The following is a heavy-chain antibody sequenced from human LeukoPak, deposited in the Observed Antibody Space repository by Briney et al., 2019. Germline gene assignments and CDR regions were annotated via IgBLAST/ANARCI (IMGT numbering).Heavy chain of an antibody. J-gene: IGHJ4*02. V-gene: IGHV3-64*01. Sequence: GGSLRLSCAASGFTFSSYAMHWVRQAPGKGLEYVSAISSNGGSTYYANSVKGRFTISRDNSKNTLYLQMGSLRAEDMAVYYCARATAAAGRYWGQGTLVTVSS. D-gene: IGHD6-13*01. CDR1: GFTFSSYA. CDR3: ARATAAAGRY. CDR2: ISSNGGST.